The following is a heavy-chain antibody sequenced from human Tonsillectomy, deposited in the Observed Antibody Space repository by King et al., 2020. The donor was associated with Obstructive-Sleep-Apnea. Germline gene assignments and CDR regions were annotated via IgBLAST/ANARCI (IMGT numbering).Heavy chain of an antibody. D-gene: IGHD2-15*01. CDR2: IYPGDSDT. CDR3: ARHIRDCSVSRCSPLDY. J-gene: IGHJ4*02. Sequence: QLVQSGAEVKKPGESLKISCKGSGYIFTSYWIAWVRQMPGRGLEWMGIIYPGDSDTRYTPSFQGQVTISADKSISTAYLKWSSLKASDTAMYYCARHIRDCSVSRCSPLDYWGQGTLVTVSS. V-gene: IGHV5-51*01. CDR1: GYIFTSYW.